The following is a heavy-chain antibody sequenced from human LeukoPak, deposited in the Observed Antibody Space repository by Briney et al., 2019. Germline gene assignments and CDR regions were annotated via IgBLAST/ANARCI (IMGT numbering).Heavy chain of an antibody. Sequence: SETLSLTCAVYGGSSSGYYWSWIRQPPGKGLEWIGEINHSGSTNYNPSLKSRVTISVDTSKNQFSLKLSSVTAADTAVYYCARGRYYYGSGRGTVFDPWGQGTLVTVSS. V-gene: IGHV4-34*01. J-gene: IGHJ5*02. D-gene: IGHD3-10*01. CDR3: ARGRYYYGSGRGTVFDP. CDR2: INHSGST. CDR1: GGSSSGYY.